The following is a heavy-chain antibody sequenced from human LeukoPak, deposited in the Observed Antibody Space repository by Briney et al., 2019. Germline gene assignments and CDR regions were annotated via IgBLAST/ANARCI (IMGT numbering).Heavy chain of an antibody. CDR2: IYSGGST. J-gene: IGHJ4*02. CDR3: ARATYYYDSSGYYYDY. D-gene: IGHD3-22*01. CDR1: GFTVSSNY. V-gene: IGHV3-53*01. Sequence: GGSLRLSCAASGFTVSSNYMSWVRQAPGKGLEWVSVIYSGGSTYYADSVKGRFTISRDNSKNTLYLQMNRLRAEDTAVYYCARATYYYDSSGYYYDYWGQGTLVTVSP.